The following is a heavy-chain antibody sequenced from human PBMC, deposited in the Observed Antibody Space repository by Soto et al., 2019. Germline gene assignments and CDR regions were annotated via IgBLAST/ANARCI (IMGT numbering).Heavy chain of an antibody. CDR1: GFTFSSYS. CDR2: ISSSSSYI. V-gene: IGHV3-21*06. Sequence: KPGGSLRLSCAASGFTFSSYSMNWVRQAPGKGLEWVSSISSSSSYIYYADSVKGRFTISRDNATNSLYLQMNSLRPEDAAVDYRARYPRDYPLNYWGQGTLVTVSS. J-gene: IGHJ4*02. CDR3: ARYPRDYPLNY. D-gene: IGHD3-16*01.